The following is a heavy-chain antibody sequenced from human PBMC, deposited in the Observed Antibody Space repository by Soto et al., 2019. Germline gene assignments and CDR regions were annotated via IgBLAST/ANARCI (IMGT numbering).Heavy chain of an antibody. Sequence: EVQLLESGGGLVQPGGSLRLSCAASGFTFSTYAISWVRQAPGKGLEWVSAISGSGTTTYYVDSVKGRFTISRDNSKNKLHLQMNSLRAEDTAIYYCAKDRQWELRTFDYWGQGTLVTVSS. CDR2: ISGSGTTT. CDR3: AKDRQWELRTFDY. J-gene: IGHJ4*02. D-gene: IGHD1-26*01. V-gene: IGHV3-23*01. CDR1: GFTFSTYA.